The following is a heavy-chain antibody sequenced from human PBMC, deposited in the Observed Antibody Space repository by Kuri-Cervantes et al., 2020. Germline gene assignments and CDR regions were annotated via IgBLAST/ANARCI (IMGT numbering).Heavy chain of an antibody. D-gene: IGHD3-3*01. J-gene: IGHJ4*02. CDR3: ARARSGAIPGQVIMYFDY. Sequence: GGSLRLSCAASGFTFSSYGMHWVRQAPGKGLEWVAVISYDGSNKYYADSVKGRFTISRDNSKNTLYLQMNSLRSEDTAVYYCARARSGAIPGQVIMYFDYWGQGTLVTVSS. V-gene: IGHV3-30*03. CDR1: GFTFSSYG. CDR2: ISYDGSNK.